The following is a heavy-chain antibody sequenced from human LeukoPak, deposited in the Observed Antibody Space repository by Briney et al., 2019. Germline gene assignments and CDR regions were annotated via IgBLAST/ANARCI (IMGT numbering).Heavy chain of an antibody. V-gene: IGHV3-30*02. J-gene: IGHJ4*02. Sequence: PGGSLRLSCAASGFTFSTYGMHWVRQAPGKGLEGGAFIRYDGSNKYYADCVKGRFTISRDNSKNTLYLQMNSLRAEDTAVYFCAKDKDPWKSTSISDFDYWGQGTLVTVSS. CDR3: AKDKDPWKSTSISDFDY. CDR2: IRYDGSNK. CDR1: GFTFSTYG. D-gene: IGHD1-1*01.